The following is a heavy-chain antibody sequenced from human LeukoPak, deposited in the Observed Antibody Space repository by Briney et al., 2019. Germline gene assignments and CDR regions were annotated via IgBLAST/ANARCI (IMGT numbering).Heavy chain of an antibody. CDR3: ARSSSGTSSIDS. CDR2: VSYSGST. Sequence: SETLPLTCTVSDGSISSYSWSWMRQPPGKGLEWIGYVSYSGSTYYNPSLKSRVTMSLDTSKNQFSLKLSSVTAADTAMFFCARSSSGTSSIDSWGQGALVTVSS. J-gene: IGHJ4*02. CDR1: DGSISSYS. V-gene: IGHV4-59*01. D-gene: IGHD1-26*01.